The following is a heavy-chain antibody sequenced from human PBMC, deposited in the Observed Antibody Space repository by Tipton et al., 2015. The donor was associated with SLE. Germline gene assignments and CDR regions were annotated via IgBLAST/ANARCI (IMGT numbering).Heavy chain of an antibody. CDR3: ARTYRRNLYGCGSFLPGYFDS. CDR2: IYYSGNT. Sequence: TLSLTCTVSGGSISSGSHSWNWFRQHPGKGLEWIGYIYYSGNTYYNPSLKSRVTISMDTPKKQFSLKLSSVTAADTAVYYCARTYRRNLYGCGSFLPGYFDSWGQGTLVTVSS. D-gene: IGHD1-26*01. J-gene: IGHJ4*02. V-gene: IGHV4-31*03. CDR1: GGSISSGSHS.